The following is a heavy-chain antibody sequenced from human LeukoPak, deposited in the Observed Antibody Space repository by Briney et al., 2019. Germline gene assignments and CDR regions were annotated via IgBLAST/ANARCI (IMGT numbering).Heavy chain of an antibody. CDR2: INKDASEK. J-gene: IGHJ4*02. V-gene: IGHV3-7*01. D-gene: IGHD2-8*02. CDR1: GFTFSDYW. CDR3: ATYTQYFGSPGGTDY. Sequence: GGSLRLSCAVSGFTFSDYWMRWVRRAPGKGLEWVASINKDASEKQYVDSVKGRFTISRDNAKNSVYLQMTSLGAEDTAVYYCATYTQYFGSPGGTDYWGLGTLVTVSS.